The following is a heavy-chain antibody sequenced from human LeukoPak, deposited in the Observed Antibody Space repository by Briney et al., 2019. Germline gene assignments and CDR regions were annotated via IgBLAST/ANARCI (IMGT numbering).Heavy chain of an antibody. CDR1: GFTFSSYA. Sequence: GGSLRLSCAASGFTFSSYAISWVRQAPGKGLEWVSAISGSGGSTYYADSVKGRFTISRDNSKNTLYLQMNSLRAEDTAVYYCAKDERARTLYYYDSSGYYKYWGQGTLVTVSS. V-gene: IGHV3-23*01. CDR3: AKDERARTLYYYDSSGYYKY. D-gene: IGHD3-22*01. J-gene: IGHJ4*02. CDR2: ISGSGGST.